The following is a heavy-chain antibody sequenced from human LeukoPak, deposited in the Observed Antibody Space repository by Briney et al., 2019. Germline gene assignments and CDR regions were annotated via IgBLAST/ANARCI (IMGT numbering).Heavy chain of an antibody. J-gene: IGHJ6*02. CDR3: ARDKWYSSSSYYYYYYGMDV. Sequence: GGSLRLSCAASGFTFSGSAMHWVRQASGKGLEWVGRIRSKANSYATAYAASVKGRFTISRDDSKNTAYLQMNSLRAEDTAVYYCARDKWYSSSSYYYYYYGMDVWGQGTTVTVSS. V-gene: IGHV3-73*01. D-gene: IGHD6-6*01. CDR2: IRSKANSYAT. CDR1: GFTFSGSA.